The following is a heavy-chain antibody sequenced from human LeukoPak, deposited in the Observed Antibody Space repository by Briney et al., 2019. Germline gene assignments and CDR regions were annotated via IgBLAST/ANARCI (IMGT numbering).Heavy chain of an antibody. V-gene: IGHV3-74*01. D-gene: IGHD3-9*01. CDR3: YILTGSLDYYYYMDV. Sequence: TGGSLRLSCAASGFTFSSYWMHWVRQAPGKGLVWVSRINTDGSGSSTSYADSVKGRFTISRDNAKNTLYLQMNSLRAEDTAVYYCYILTGSLDYYYYMDVWGKGTTVTVSS. CDR1: GFTFSSYW. J-gene: IGHJ6*03. CDR2: INTDGSGSST.